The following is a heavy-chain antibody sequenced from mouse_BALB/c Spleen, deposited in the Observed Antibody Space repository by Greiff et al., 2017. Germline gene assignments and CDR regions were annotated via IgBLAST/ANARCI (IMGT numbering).Heavy chain of an antibody. CDR2: ISSGSSTI. V-gene: IGHV5-17*02. CDR3: ARSFSPYFDV. CDR1: GFTFSSFG. Sequence: EVHLVESGGGLVQPGGSRKLSCAASGFTFSSFGMHWVRQAPEKGLECVAYISSGSSTIYYADTVKGRFTISRDNPKNTLFLQMTSLRSEDTAMYYCARSFSPYFDVWGAGTTVTVSS. J-gene: IGHJ1*01.